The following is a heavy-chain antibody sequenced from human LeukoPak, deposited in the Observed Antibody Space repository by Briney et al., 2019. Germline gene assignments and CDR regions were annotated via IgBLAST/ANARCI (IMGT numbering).Heavy chain of an antibody. Sequence: GASVKVSCKVSGYTLTELSMHWVRQAPGKGLEWMGGFDPEDGETIYAQKFQGRVTMTEDTSTDTAYMELSSLRPEDTAVYYCATGLDVDKAAGNSYYYYYMDVWGKGTTVTVSS. V-gene: IGHV1-24*01. CDR2: FDPEDGET. CDR1: GYTLTELS. CDR3: ATGLDVDKAAGNSYYYYYMDV. D-gene: IGHD6-13*01. J-gene: IGHJ6*03.